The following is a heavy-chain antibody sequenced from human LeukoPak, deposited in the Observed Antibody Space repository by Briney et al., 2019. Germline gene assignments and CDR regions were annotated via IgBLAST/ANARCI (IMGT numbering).Heavy chain of an antibody. J-gene: IGHJ6*03. D-gene: IGHD3-10*01. Sequence: SETLSLTCTVSGGSISSYYWSWIRQPAGKGLEWIGRIYTSGSTNYNPSLKSRVTMSVDTSKNQFSLKLSSVTAADTAEYYCARVRHDVRGSGDYYYYMDVWGKGTTVTVSS. CDR1: GGSISSYY. CDR3: ARVRHDVRGSGDYYYYMDV. CDR2: IYTSGST. V-gene: IGHV4-4*07.